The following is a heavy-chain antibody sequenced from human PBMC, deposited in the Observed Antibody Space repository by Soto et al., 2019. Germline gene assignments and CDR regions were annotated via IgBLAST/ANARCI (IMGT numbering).Heavy chain of an antibody. J-gene: IGHJ5*02. V-gene: IGHV1-69*13. CDR3: ARRGIAAAGLDP. Sequence: ASVKVSCKASGGTFSSYAISWVRQAPGQGLEWMGGIIPIFGTANYAQKFQGRVTITADESTSTAYMELSSLRSEDTAVYYCARRGIAAAGLDPWGQGTLVTVSS. CDR1: GGTFSSYA. CDR2: IIPIFGTA. D-gene: IGHD6-13*01.